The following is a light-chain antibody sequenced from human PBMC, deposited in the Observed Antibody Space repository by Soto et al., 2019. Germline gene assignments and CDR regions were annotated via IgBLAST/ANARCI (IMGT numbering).Light chain of an antibody. Sequence: EVVMTQSPATQSVSPGERATLSCRASQSVGTNLAWYQQKPGQAPRLLIYGASTRATGIPARFSGSGSGTEFPLTISSLQSEDLAVYYCQQYNKWPPLTFGGGTKVEIK. CDR1: QSVGTN. CDR2: GAS. J-gene: IGKJ4*01. V-gene: IGKV3-15*01. CDR3: QQYNKWPPLT.